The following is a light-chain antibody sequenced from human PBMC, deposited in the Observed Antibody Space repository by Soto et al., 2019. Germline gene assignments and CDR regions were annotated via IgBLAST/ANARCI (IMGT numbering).Light chain of an antibody. J-gene: IGKJ1*01. CDR1: QSISSW. CDR2: DAS. Sequence: DIQITQSPSTLSASVGDRVTITCRASQSISSWLAWYQQKPGKAPKLLIYDASSLEIGVPSRFSGSGSGTEFTLTISSLQPDDFATYYCQQYNSYPWTFGQGTKVEIK. CDR3: QQYNSYPWT. V-gene: IGKV1-5*01.